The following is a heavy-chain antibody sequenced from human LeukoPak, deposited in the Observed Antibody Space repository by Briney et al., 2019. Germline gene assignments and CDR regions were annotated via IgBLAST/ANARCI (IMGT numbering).Heavy chain of an antibody. CDR2: INPSGGIT. CDR1: GYTFTAYY. J-gene: IGHJ4*02. D-gene: IGHD3-22*01. Sequence: ASVKVSCKASGYTFTAYYMHWVRQAPGQGLEWMGIINPSGGITGYARKFQGRVTMARDTSTSTVYMELSSLGSEDTAVYYCARGYYYDSSAGPPEYWGQGTLVTVSS. CDR3: ARGYYYDSSAGPPEY. V-gene: IGHV1-46*01.